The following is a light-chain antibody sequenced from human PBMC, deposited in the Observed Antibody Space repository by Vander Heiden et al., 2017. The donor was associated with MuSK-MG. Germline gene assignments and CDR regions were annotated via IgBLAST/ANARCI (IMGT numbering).Light chain of an antibody. CDR3: QQDYSYPYT. CDR2: DAS. J-gene: IGKJ2*01. V-gene: IGKV1-5*01. CDR1: QGISSW. Sequence: GDRVTITCRASQGISSWLAWYQQKPGKAPKLLIYDASSLESGVPSRFSGSGSGTEFTLTISSLQPDDFATYYCQQDYSYPYTFGQGTKLEIK.